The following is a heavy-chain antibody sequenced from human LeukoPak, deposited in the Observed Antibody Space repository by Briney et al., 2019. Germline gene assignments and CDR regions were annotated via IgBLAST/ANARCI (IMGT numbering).Heavy chain of an antibody. CDR3: ATYPSIIAEAGTESDY. CDR1: GYTFTSYG. J-gene: IGHJ4*02. V-gene: IGHV1-18*01. CDR2: ISAYNGNT. Sequence: ASVKVSCKASGYTFTSYGISWVRQAPGQGPEWMGWISAYNGNTNYAQKLQGRVTMTTDTSTSTAYMELRSLRSDDTAVYYCATYPSIIAEAGTESDYWGQGTLVTVSS. D-gene: IGHD6-19*01.